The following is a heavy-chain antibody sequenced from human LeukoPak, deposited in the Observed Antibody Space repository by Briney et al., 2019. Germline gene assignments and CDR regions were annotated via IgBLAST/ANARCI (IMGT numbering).Heavy chain of an antibody. Sequence: GGSLRLSCAASGFTFSSYGMSWVRQAPGKGLEWVSVIYSGGSTYYADSVKGRFTISRDNSKNTLYLQMNSLRAEDTAVYYCARDLTMVRGVLGVWGKGTTVTVSS. J-gene: IGHJ6*04. CDR1: GFTFSSYG. CDR2: IYSGGST. V-gene: IGHV3-53*01. D-gene: IGHD3-10*01. CDR3: ARDLTMVRGVLGV.